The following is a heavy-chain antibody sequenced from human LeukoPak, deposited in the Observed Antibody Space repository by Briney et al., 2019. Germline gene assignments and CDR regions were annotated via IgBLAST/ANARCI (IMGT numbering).Heavy chain of an antibody. CDR3: ARGQRIAVAGTPADP. D-gene: IGHD6-19*01. CDR2: INPNSGGT. V-gene: IGHV1-2*02. Sequence: ASVKVSCKASGYTFTGYYIHWVRQAPGQGLEWMGWINPNSGGTNYAQKFQGRVTMTRDTSISTAYMELSRLRSDDTAVYYCARGQRIAVAGTPADPWGQGTLVTVSS. CDR1: GYTFTGYY. J-gene: IGHJ5*02.